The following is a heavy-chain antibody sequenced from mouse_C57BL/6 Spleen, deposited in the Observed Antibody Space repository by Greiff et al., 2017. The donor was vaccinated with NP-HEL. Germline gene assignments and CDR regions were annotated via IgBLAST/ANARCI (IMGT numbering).Heavy chain of an antibody. V-gene: IGHV1-55*01. CDR3: ARGDDYDVYFDY. Sequence: QVQLKQPGAELVKPGASVKMSCKASGYTFTSYWITWVKQRPGQGLEWIGDIYPGSGSTNYNEKFKSKATLTVDTSSSTAYMQLSSLTSEDSAVYYCARGDDYDVYFDYWGQGTTLTVSS. CDR2: IYPGSGST. J-gene: IGHJ2*01. CDR1: GYTFTSYW. D-gene: IGHD2-4*01.